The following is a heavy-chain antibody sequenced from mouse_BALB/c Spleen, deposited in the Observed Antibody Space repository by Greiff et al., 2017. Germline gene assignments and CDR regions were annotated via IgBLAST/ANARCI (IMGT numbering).Heavy chain of an antibody. D-gene: IGHD2-3*01. CDR1: GYTFTSYW. CDR2: INPSTGYT. Sequence: QVQLQQSGAELAKPGASVKMSCKASGYTFTSYWMHWVKQRPGQGLEWIGYINPSTGYTEYNQKFKDKATLTADKSSSTAYMQLSSLTSEDSAVYYCALEGYYVYYAMDYWGQGTSVTVSS. V-gene: IGHV1-7*01. J-gene: IGHJ4*01. CDR3: ALEGYYVYYAMDY.